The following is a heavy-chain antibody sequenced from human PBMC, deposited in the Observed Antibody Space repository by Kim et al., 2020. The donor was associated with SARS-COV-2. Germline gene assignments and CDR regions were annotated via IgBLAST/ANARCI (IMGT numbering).Heavy chain of an antibody. CDR3: AREGYYGSGSYYRLFHYYMDV. D-gene: IGHD3-10*01. CDR2: IWYDGSNK. Sequence: GGSLRLSCAASGFTFSSYGMHWVRQAPGKGLEWVAVIWYDGSNKYYADSVKGRFTISRDNSKNTLYLQMNSLRAEDTAVYYCAREGYYGSGSYYRLFHYYMDVWGKGTTVTVSS. J-gene: IGHJ6*03. CDR1: GFTFSSYG. V-gene: IGHV3-33*01.